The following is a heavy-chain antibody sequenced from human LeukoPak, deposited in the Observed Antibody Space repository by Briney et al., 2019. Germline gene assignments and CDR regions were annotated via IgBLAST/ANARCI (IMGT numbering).Heavy chain of an antibody. Sequence: PGGSLRLSCAASGFTFSSYAMSWVRQTPGKGLEWVSAISGSGGSTYYADSVKGRFTISRDNSKNTLYLQMNSLRAEDTAVYYCAKDLRYSSGWDYWGQGTLVTVSS. CDR2: ISGSGGST. J-gene: IGHJ4*02. CDR1: GFTFSSYA. CDR3: AKDLRYSSGWDY. D-gene: IGHD6-19*01. V-gene: IGHV3-23*01.